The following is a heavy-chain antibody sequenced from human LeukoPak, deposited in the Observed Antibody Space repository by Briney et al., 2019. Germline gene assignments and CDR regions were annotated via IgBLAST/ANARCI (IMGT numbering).Heavy chain of an antibody. Sequence: SETLSLTCAVYGGSFSSYYWSWIRQPPGKGLEWIGEINHSGSTNYNPSLKSRVTISVDTSKNQFSLKLSSVTAADTAVYYCARGAIAARPTDYWGQGTLVTVSS. D-gene: IGHD6-6*01. J-gene: IGHJ4*02. CDR2: INHSGST. CDR1: GGSFSSYY. CDR3: ARGAIAARPTDY. V-gene: IGHV4-34*01.